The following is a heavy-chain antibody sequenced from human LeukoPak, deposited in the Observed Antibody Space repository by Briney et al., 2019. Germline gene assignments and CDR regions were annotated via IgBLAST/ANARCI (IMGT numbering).Heavy chain of an antibody. D-gene: IGHD3-16*01. CDR1: GYTFTSYA. Sequence: GASVKVSCRASGYTFTSYAMHWVRQAPGQRLEWMGWINAGNGNTKYSQKFQGRVTITRDTSASTAYMELSSLRSEDTAVYYRASYDYVWGSYYTTPLDYWGQGTLVTVSS. CDR3: ASYDYVWGSYYTTPLDY. J-gene: IGHJ4*02. CDR2: INAGNGNT. V-gene: IGHV1-3*01.